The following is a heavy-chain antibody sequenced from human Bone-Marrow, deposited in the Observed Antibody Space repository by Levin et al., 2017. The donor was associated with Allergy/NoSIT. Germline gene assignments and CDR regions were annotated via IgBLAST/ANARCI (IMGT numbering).Heavy chain of an antibody. J-gene: IGHJ4*02. CDR3: TRDTQTGDIDY. V-gene: IGHV3-48*03. CDR1: GFTFSTYE. D-gene: IGHD7-27*01. Sequence: GGSLRLSCAASGFTFSTYEMNWVRQAPGKGLEWLSYINSGGTTMFYADSVKGRVTISRDNTKNSLYLQMNSLRAEDTAVYYCTRDTQTGDIDYWGQGTLVTVSS. CDR2: INSGGTTM.